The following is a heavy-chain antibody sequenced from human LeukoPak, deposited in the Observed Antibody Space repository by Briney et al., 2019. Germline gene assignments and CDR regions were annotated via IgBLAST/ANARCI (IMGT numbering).Heavy chain of an antibody. CDR3: AKTPGSSSHWFDP. CDR2: IRYDGSNK. D-gene: IGHD6-6*01. J-gene: IGHJ5*02. Sequence: GGSLRLSCAASGFTFSSYGMHWVRQAPGKGLEWVAFIRYDGSNKYYADSVKGRFTISRDNSKNTLYLQMNSLRAEDTAVYYCAKTPGSSSHWFDPWGQGTLVTVSS. V-gene: IGHV3-30*02. CDR1: GFTFSSYG.